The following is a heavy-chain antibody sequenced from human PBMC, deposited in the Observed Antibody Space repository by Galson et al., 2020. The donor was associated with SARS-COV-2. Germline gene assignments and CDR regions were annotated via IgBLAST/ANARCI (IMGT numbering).Heavy chain of an antibody. CDR2: ISYSGST. CDR3: ARRKYYNYYMDV. J-gene: IGHJ6*03. V-gene: IGHV4-39*01. Sequence: SLTCTVAGGSISTSSDYWGWIRQPPGKGLGWIAPISYSGSTYYNPSLKSRAMISVDKSKNQFSLKMDSVTAADTAVYYCARRKYYNYYMDVWGTGTTVTFSS. CDR1: GGSISTSSDY.